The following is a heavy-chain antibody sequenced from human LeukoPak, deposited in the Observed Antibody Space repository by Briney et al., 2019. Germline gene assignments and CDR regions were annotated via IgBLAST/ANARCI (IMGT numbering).Heavy chain of an antibody. J-gene: IGHJ6*03. CDR2: IYNGGSA. V-gene: IGHV4-4*09. D-gene: IGHD2-15*01. CDR3: ARLVGGVTRRWSYYYYYMDV. Sequence: SETLSLTCTVSGGSITRYYWGWIRQPPGKGLEWIGYIYNGGSAKYNPSLKSQVTISIDTSKNQFSLKLSSVAAADTAVYYCARLVGGVTRRWSYYYYYMDVWGKGTTVTVSS. CDR1: GGSITRYY.